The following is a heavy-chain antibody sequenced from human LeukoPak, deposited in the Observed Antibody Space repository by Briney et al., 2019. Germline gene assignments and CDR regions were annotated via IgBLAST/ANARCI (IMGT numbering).Heavy chain of an antibody. D-gene: IGHD4-17*01. Sequence: GGSLGLSCAASGFTFSSYSMNWVRQAPGKGLEWVSYISSSSSTIYYADSVKGRFTISRDNAKNSLYLQMNSLRDEDTAVYYCARDSISDYGDFMAFDIWGQGTMVTVSS. CDR2: ISSSSSTI. CDR3: ARDSISDYGDFMAFDI. J-gene: IGHJ3*02. CDR1: GFTFSSYS. V-gene: IGHV3-48*02.